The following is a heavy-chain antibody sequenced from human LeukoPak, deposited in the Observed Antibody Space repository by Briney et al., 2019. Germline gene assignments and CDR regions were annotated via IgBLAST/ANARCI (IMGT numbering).Heavy chain of an antibody. J-gene: IGHJ3*02. CDR2: IYYSGST. Sequence: SETLSLTCAVYGGSFSGYYWSWIRQPPGKGLEWIGYIYYSGSTNYNPSLKSRVTISVDTSKNQFSLKLSSVTAADTAVYYCARHLITMVRGVIYAFDIWGQGTMVTVSS. D-gene: IGHD3-10*01. V-gene: IGHV4-59*08. CDR1: GGSFSGYY. CDR3: ARHLITMVRGVIYAFDI.